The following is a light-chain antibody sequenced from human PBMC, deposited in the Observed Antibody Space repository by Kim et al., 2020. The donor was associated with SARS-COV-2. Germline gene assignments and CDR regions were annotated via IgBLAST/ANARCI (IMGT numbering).Light chain of an antibody. CDR1: QSVTSGY. J-gene: IGKJ2*01. V-gene: IGKV3-20*01. CDR3: QYYGSSPLYT. CDR2: GAS. Sequence: EIVLTQSPATLSLSPGERATLSCRASQSVTSGYLAWYQQKPGQAPRLLIYGASTRATGIPDRFSGSGSGTDFSLTISRLEPEDFAMYYCQYYGSSPLYTFGLGTKLEIK.